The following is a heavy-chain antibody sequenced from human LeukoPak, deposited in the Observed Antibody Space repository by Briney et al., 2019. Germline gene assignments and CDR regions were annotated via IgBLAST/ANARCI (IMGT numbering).Heavy chain of an antibody. V-gene: IGHV4-59*01. D-gene: IGHD3-22*01. CDR1: GGSINSYY. Sequence: SETLSLTCTVSGGSINSYYWSWIRQPPGKGLEWIAYIYYSGSTNYNPSLKSRVTTSVDTSKNQFSLKLSSVTAADTAVYYCARNYFHSSGPFDYWGQGTLVTVSS. CDR3: ARNYFHSSGPFDY. CDR2: IYYSGST. J-gene: IGHJ4*02.